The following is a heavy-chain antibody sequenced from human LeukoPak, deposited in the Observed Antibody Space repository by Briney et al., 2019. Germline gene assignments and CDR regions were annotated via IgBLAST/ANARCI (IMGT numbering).Heavy chain of an antibody. V-gene: IGHV1-8*01. D-gene: IGHD1-26*01. CDR1: GYTFTTYD. CDR3: GRAGSHDRQTIDF. J-gene: IGHJ4*02. CDR2: LNPNSDNT. Sequence: ASVKVSCKTSGYTFTTYDVNWVRQATGQGLEWMGWLNPNSDNTASAQSFQGRLTLTRNTSISTAYMELSSLRSEDTAIYYCGRAGSHDRQTIDFWGQGTLVSVSS.